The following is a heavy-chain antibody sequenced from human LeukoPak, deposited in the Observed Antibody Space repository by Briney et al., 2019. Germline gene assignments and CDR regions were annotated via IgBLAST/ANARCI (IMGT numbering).Heavy chain of an antibody. CDR2: ISYDGSNK. CDR3: AKDLEGSPPLPFDP. D-gene: IGHD2-15*01. Sequence: GGSLRLSGAASGFTFSSYGMHWARQAPGKGLEWVAVISYDGSNKYYAGSVKGRFTISRDNSMNTLYLQMNSLRAEDTAVYYCAKDLEGSPPLPFDPWGQGTLVTVSS. J-gene: IGHJ5*02. V-gene: IGHV3-30*18. CDR1: GFTFSSYG.